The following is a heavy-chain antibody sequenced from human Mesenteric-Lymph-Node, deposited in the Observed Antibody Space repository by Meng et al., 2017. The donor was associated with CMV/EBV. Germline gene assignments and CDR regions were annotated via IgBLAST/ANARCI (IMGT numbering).Heavy chain of an antibody. D-gene: IGHD2-2*02. V-gene: IGHV3-NL1*01. J-gene: IGHJ4*02. CDR1: GFTFNTYV. Sequence: GESLKISCTASGFTFNTYVMQWVHQAPGKGLEWVAVIYSGGSTYYADSVKGRFTISRDNSQNTVYLQMNSLRSDDTAVYFCARGQYLFDYWGQGTLVTVSS. CDR2: IYSGGST. CDR3: ARGQYLFDY.